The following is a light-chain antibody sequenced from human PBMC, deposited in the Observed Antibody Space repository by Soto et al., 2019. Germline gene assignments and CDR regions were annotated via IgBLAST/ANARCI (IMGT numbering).Light chain of an antibody. J-gene: IGKJ1*01. CDR3: QQYSSYSST. V-gene: IGKV1-5*01. Sequence: DIQMTQSPSTQSASVGDRVTITCRAGQSISSWLAWYQQKPGKAPNLLIYDSSSLECGVPLRFSVSGSGTEFTLTISSLQPDDFATYYCQQYSSYSSTVGQGTKVDSK. CDR1: QSISSW. CDR2: DSS.